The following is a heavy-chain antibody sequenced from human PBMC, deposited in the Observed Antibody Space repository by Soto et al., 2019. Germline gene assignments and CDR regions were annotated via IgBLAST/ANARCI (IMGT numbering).Heavy chain of an antibody. D-gene: IGHD2-15*01. CDR2: IIPIFGTA. CDR1: GGTFSSYA. J-gene: IGHJ6*02. CDR3: ASVETQRYYYGMDV. V-gene: IGHV1-69*12. Sequence: QVQLVQSGAEVKKPGSSVKVSCKASGGTFSSYAISWVRQAPGQGLEWMGGIIPIFGTADYAQKFQGRVTITAGESTSTADMELRSLRSEDTAVYYCASVETQRYYYGMDVWGQGTTVTVSS.